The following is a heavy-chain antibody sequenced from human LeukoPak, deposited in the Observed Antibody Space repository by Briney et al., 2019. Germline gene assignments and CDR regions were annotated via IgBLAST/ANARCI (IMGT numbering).Heavy chain of an antibody. V-gene: IGHV1-2*02. CDR3: ARRYGDYVRWFDP. CDR2: ININSGGT. CDR1: GYIFTDYY. D-gene: IGHD4-17*01. J-gene: IGHJ5*02. Sequence: GASVKVSCKTSGYIFTDYYIFWVRQAPGQGLEWMGWININSGGTNYAQKFQGRVTMTRDTSISTAYMELSRLRSDDTAVYYCARRYGDYVRWFDPWGQGTLVTVSS.